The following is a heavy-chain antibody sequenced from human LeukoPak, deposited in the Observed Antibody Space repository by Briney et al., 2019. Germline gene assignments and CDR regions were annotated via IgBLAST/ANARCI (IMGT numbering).Heavy chain of an antibody. J-gene: IGHJ4*02. Sequence: GGSLRLSCAASGFTFSSYAMSWVRQAPGKGLEWVSAISGGGGSTYYADSVKGRFTISRDNSKNTLYLQMNSLRAEDTAVYYCAKYGSGSYLGYFDYWGQGTLVTVSS. CDR3: AKYGSGSYLGYFDY. V-gene: IGHV3-23*01. CDR1: GFTFSSYA. D-gene: IGHD3-10*01. CDR2: ISGGGGST.